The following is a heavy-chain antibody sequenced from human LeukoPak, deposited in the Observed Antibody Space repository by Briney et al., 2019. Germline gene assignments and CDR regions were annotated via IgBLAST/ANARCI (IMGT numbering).Heavy chain of an antibody. Sequence: GGSLRLSCVASGFTLKSYAMTWVRQAPGKGLEWVSSISGSNDNTYYADSVKGRFTISRDNPKNTLYLKMNSLRAEDTAVYYCAKALGVAYYYDSSGFYFGMDVWGQGTTVTVSS. V-gene: IGHV3-23*01. CDR2: ISGSNDNT. CDR1: GFTLKSYA. CDR3: AKALGVAYYYDSSGFYFGMDV. J-gene: IGHJ6*02. D-gene: IGHD3-22*01.